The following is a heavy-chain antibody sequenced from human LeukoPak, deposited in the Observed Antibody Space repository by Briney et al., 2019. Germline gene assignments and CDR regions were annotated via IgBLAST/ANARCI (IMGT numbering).Heavy chain of an antibody. CDR1: GYTFTGYY. V-gene: IGHV1-2*06. CDR2: INPNSGGT. Sequence: ASVKVSCKASGYTFTGYYMHWVRQAPGQGLEWMGRINPNSGGTNYAQKFQGRVTMTRDTSISTAYMELSRLRSDDTAVYYCARDQCSSSWYSSAKDAFDIWGQGTMVTVSS. J-gene: IGHJ3*02. D-gene: IGHD6-13*01. CDR3: ARDQCSSSWYSSAKDAFDI.